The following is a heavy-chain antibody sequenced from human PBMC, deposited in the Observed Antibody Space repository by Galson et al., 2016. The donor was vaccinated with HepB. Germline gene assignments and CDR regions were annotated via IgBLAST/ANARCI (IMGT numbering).Heavy chain of an antibody. J-gene: IGHJ4*02. CDR2: ISSDGSNK. D-gene: IGHD5-18*01. Sequence: SLRLSCAASGFTFSSYGMHWVRQAPGKGLEWVAVISSDGSNKYYADSVKGRFTISRDNSKNTLYLQMNSLRAKDTAVYYCASHPDTFDFWGQGTLVTVSS. CDR1: GFTFSSYG. V-gene: IGHV3-30*03. CDR3: ASHPDTFDF.